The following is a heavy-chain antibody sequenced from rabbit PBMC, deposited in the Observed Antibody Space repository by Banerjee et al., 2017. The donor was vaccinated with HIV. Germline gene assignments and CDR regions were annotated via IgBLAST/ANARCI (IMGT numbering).Heavy chain of an antibody. V-gene: IGHV1S45*01. D-gene: IGHD8-1*01. J-gene: IGHJ3*01. CDR3: ARGYDGSSSPGRLDL. CDR1: GIDFSGYG. CDR2: IYAGSGST. Sequence: QEQLVESGGGLVTLGGSLTLTCKASGIDFSGYGISWVRQAPGKGLEWIGCIYAGSGSTYYASWAKGRFTISKTSSTTVTLQMASLTAADTATYFCARGYDGSSSPGRLDLWGQGTLVTVS.